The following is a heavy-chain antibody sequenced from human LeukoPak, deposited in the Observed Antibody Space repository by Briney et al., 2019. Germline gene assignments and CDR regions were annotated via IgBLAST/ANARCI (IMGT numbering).Heavy chain of an antibody. V-gene: IGHV4-34*01. J-gene: IGHJ4*02. CDR3: ARDRVDYYDSTGLLDY. Sequence: SETLSLTCTVSGGSISSYYWSWIRQPPGKGLEWIGEINHSGSTNYNPSLKSRVTISVDTSKNQFSLRLTSVTAADTAVYYCARDRVDYYDSTGLLDYWGQGTLVTVSS. D-gene: IGHD3-22*01. CDR2: INHSGST. CDR1: GGSISSYY.